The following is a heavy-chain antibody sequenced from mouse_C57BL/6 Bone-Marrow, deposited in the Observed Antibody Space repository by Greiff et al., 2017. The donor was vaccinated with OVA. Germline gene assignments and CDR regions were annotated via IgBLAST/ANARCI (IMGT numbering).Heavy chain of an antibody. V-gene: IGHV5-6*01. CDR1: GFTFSSYG. CDR2: ISSGGSYT. CDR3: ARQRGGFAY. J-gene: IGHJ3*01. Sequence: EVKLMESGGDLVKPGGSLKLSCAASGFTFSSYGMSWVRQTPDKRLEWVATISSGGSYTYYPDSVKGRFTISRDNAKNTLYLQMSSLKSEDTAMYYCARQRGGFAYCGQGTLVTVSA.